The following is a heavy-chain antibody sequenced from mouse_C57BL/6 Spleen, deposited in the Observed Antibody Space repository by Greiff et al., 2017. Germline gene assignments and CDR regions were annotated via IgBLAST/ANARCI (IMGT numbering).Heavy chain of an antibody. CDR1: GYTFTDYE. V-gene: IGHV1-15*01. J-gene: IGHJ2*01. Sequence: QVQLQQSGAELVRPGASVTLSCKASGYTFTDYEMHWVKQTPVHGLEWIGAIDPETGGTAYNQKFKGKAIRTADKSSSTAYMELRSLTSEDSAVYYGTRGDYVSSYDYWGQGTTLTVSS. CDR3: TRGDYVSSYDY. CDR2: IDPETGGT. D-gene: IGHD1-1*01.